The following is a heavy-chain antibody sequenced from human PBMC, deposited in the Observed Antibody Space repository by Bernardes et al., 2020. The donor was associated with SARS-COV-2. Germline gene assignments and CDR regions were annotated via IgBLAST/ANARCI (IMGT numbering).Heavy chain of an antibody. J-gene: IGHJ6*02. D-gene: IGHD2-2*01. CDR2: ISSSSSYI. Sequence: GGSLRLSCAASGFTFSSYSMNWVRQAPGKGLEWVSSISSSSSYIYYADSVKGRFTISRDNAKNSLYLQMNSLRAEDTAVYYCARDPMYQLLSPLYYYYGMDVWGQGTTVTVSS. V-gene: IGHV3-21*01. CDR3: ARDPMYQLLSPLYYYYGMDV. CDR1: GFTFSSYS.